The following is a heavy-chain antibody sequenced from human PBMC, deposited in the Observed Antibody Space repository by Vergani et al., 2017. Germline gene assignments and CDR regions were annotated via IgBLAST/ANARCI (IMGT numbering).Heavy chain of an antibody. J-gene: IGHJ4*02. V-gene: IGHV4-61*02. CDR3: ARSGGTYYFDY. D-gene: IGHD3-10*01. CDR2: IYTSGST. CDR1: GGSISSSSYY. Sequence: QLQLQESGPGLVKPSETLSLTCTVSGGSISSSSYYWSWIRQPAGKGLEWIGRIYTSGSTNYNPSLKSRVTMSVDTSKNQFSLKLSSVTAADTAVYYCARSGGTYYFDYWGQGTLVTVSS.